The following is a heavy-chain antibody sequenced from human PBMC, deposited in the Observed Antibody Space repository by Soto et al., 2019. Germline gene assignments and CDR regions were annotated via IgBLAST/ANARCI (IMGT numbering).Heavy chain of an antibody. J-gene: IGHJ6*02. CDR1: GFTFSSYA. D-gene: IGHD1-26*01. V-gene: IGHV3-23*01. Sequence: EVQLLESGGGLGQPGGSLRLSCAASGFTFSSYAMTWVRQAPGRGLEWVSAISGSGSPTDYADSVKGRFTISRDNSKNTLYLQMNSLRADDTAVYYCARDMSGGTYNYYYGMDVWGQGTTVTVSS. CDR3: ARDMSGGTYNYYYGMDV. CDR2: ISGSGSPT.